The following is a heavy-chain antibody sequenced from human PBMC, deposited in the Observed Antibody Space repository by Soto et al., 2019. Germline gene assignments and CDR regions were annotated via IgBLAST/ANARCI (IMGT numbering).Heavy chain of an antibody. J-gene: IGHJ4*02. CDR2: INSDGSST. CDR3: AREYSSSRYFDY. D-gene: IGHD6-13*01. Sequence: EVQLVESGGGLVQSGGSLRLSCAASGFTFSSYWMHWVRQAPGKGLVWVSRINSDGSSTSYADSVKGRFTISRDNAKNTLYLQMDSLRVEDTAVYYCAREYSSSRYFDYGGQGTLVTVSS. V-gene: IGHV3-74*01. CDR1: GFTFSSYW.